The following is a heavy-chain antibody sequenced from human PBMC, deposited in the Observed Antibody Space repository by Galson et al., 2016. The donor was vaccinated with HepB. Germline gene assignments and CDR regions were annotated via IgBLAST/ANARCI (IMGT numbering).Heavy chain of an antibody. Sequence: SVKVSCKASGYTFTTNGISWVRQAPGQGLEWMGWISAHNGDTNSPQKLQGRVTLNTDTSTRTAYMERRSLTSVDTAVYYCARDRDRSLDYWGQGTLVTVSS. CDR1: GYTFTTNG. V-gene: IGHV1-18*04. CDR2: ISAHNGDT. CDR3: ARDRDRSLDY. D-gene: IGHD3-10*01. J-gene: IGHJ4*02.